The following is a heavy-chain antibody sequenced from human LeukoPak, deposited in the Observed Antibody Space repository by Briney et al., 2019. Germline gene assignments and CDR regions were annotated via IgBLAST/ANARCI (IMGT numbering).Heavy chain of an antibody. CDR2: INHSGST. J-gene: IGHJ4*02. CDR1: GGSFSGCY. Sequence: PSETLSLTCAVYGGSFSGCYWSWIRQPPGKGLEWIGEINHSGSTNYNPSLKSRVTISVDTSKNQFSLKLSSVTAADTAVYYCARHPKYYYGSGTPFDYWGQGTLVTVSS. CDR3: ARHPKYYYGSGTPFDY. V-gene: IGHV4-34*01. D-gene: IGHD3-10*01.